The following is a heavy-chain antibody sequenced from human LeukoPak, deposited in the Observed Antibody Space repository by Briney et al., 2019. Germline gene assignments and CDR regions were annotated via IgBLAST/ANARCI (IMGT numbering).Heavy chain of an antibody. D-gene: IGHD2-2*01. CDR1: GFTFSNYW. J-gene: IGHJ4*02. CDR2: MNQDGNDK. V-gene: IGHV3-7*01. CDR3: ARVRGYCSSTSCYSDY. Sequence: GGSLRLSCAASGFTFSNYWMTWLRQAPGKGLEWVANMNQDGNDKHYVDSVKGRFTISRDNAKNSLYLQMNSLRAEDTAVYYCARVRGYCSSTSCYSDYWGQGTLVTVSS.